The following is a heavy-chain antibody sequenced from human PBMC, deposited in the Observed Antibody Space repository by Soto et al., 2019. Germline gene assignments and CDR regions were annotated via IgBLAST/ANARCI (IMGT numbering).Heavy chain of an antibody. CDR1: GFTFSGSA. V-gene: IGHV3-73*01. CDR3: ARGVYDFWSGHPKGLDY. D-gene: IGHD3-3*01. J-gene: IGHJ4*02. CDR2: IRSKANSYAT. Sequence: GGSLSLSCAASGFTFSGSAMHWVRQASGKGLEWVGRIRSKANSYATAYAVSVKGRFTISRDDSRNTAYLQMNSLKTEDTAVYYCARGVYDFWSGHPKGLDYWGQGTVVTVSS.